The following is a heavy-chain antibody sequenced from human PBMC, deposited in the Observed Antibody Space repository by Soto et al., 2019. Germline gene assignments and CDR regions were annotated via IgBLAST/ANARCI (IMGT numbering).Heavy chain of an antibody. CDR1: GGSFSGYY. V-gene: IGHV4-34*01. J-gene: IGHJ6*03. CDR3: ARVAMVRGVMGYYYYHLDV. D-gene: IGHD3-10*01. Sequence: SETLSLTCAVYGGSFSGYYWSWIRQPPGKGLEWIGEINHSGSTNYNPSLKSRVTISVDTSKDQFSLKLSSVTAADTAVYYCARVAMVRGVMGYYYYHLDVWGKGTTVTVSS. CDR2: INHSGST.